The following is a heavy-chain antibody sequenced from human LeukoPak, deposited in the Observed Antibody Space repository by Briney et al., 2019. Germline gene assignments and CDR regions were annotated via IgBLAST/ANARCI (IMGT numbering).Heavy chain of an antibody. V-gene: IGHV3-21*01. CDR3: ATDFSRGSSIAY. J-gene: IGHJ4*02. Sequence: GGSLRLSCAASGVTFSTYGMNWVRQAPGKGREGVSSIDRSSTYISYAASVPGRFSISRADSKNSLYLQMNSLSAEDTAVYYCATDFSRGSSIAYGGQGTLVTVPS. D-gene: IGHD5-18*01. CDR2: IDRSSTYI. CDR1: GVTFSTYG.